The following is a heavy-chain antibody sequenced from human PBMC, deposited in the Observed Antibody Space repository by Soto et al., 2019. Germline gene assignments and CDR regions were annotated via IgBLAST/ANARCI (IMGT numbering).Heavy chain of an antibody. D-gene: IGHD3-10*01. Sequence: GGSLRLSCAASGFTFSSYAMHWVRQAPGKGLEWVAVISYDGSNKYYADSVKGRFTISRDNSKNTLYLQMNSLRAEDTAVYYCARDLRGGMDVWGQGTTVTVS. CDR2: ISYDGSNK. CDR3: ARDLRGGMDV. J-gene: IGHJ6*02. CDR1: GFTFSSYA. V-gene: IGHV3-30-3*01.